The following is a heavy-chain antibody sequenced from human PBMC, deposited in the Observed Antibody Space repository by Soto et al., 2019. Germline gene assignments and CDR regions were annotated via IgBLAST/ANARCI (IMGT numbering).Heavy chain of an antibody. CDR3: ARGLRRQLLNWFDP. V-gene: IGHV4-59*01. CDR1: GGSISSYY. CDR2: IYYIGST. J-gene: IGHJ5*02. D-gene: IGHD2-2*01. Sequence: SETLSLTCAVSGGSISSYYWSWIRQPPGKGLEWIGYIYYIGSTNYNPSLKSRVTISVDTSKNQFSLKLSSVTAADTAVYYCARGLRRQLLNWFDPWGQGTLVTVSS.